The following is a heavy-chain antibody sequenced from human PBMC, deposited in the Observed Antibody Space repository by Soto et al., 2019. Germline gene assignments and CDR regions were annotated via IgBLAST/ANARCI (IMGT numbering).Heavy chain of an antibody. Sequence: PGXSLKSSCRDSGYTFTTYWIGWVRQMPGKGLEWMGIIYLGDSDTRYSPSFQGQVTISADKSISTAFLQWSSLKASDTAMYYCARHPVSGDYAGFVVWGQGTTVTVSS. CDR3: ARHPVSGDYAGFVV. CDR2: IYLGDSDT. D-gene: IGHD4-17*01. CDR1: GYTFTTYW. V-gene: IGHV5-51*01. J-gene: IGHJ6*02.